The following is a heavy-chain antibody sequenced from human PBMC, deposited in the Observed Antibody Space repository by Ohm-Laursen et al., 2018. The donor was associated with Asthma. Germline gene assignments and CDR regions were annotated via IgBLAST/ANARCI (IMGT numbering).Heavy chain of an antibody. CDR1: GGSVTSGPYY. D-gene: IGHD3-22*01. CDR3: ARGAFYYESTGYYFFDH. V-gene: IGHV4-31*03. J-gene: IGHJ4*02. Sequence: SQTLSLTCTVSGGSVTSGPYYWSWIRQPPGKGLEWIGYIYSSGMTYYISSLKSRMTISLDTSKNQFSLNLTSVTAADTAVYYCARGAFYYESTGYYFFDHWGQGALVTVSS. CDR2: IYSSGMT.